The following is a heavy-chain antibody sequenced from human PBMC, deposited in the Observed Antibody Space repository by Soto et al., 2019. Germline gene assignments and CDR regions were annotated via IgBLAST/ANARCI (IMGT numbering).Heavy chain of an antibody. CDR2: IYPGDSDT. D-gene: IGHD5-12*01. V-gene: IGHV5-51*01. Sequence: VESLKISCKGSGYSFVGYWIGWVRQMPWKGLEWMGIIYPGDSDTRYSPSFQGQVTISADKSITTVYLQWSSLKASDTAMYYCARTDGYEIEYWGQGTLVTVSS. J-gene: IGHJ4*02. CDR3: ARTDGYEIEY. CDR1: GYSFVGYW.